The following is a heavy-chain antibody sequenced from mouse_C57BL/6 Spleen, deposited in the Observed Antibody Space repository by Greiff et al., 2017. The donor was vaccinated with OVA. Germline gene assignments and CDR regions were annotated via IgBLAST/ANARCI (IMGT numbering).Heavy chain of an antibody. CDR3: ARNRLLRSLYGY. Sequence: VQLQESGAELVRPGTSVKMSCKASGYTFTNYWIGWAKQRPGHGLEWIGDIYPGGGYTNYNEKFKGKATLTADKSSSTAYMQFSSLTSEDSAIYYCARNRLLRSLYGYWGQGTTLTVSS. J-gene: IGHJ2*01. V-gene: IGHV1-63*01. CDR2: IYPGGGYT. CDR1: GYTFTNYW. D-gene: IGHD1-1*01.